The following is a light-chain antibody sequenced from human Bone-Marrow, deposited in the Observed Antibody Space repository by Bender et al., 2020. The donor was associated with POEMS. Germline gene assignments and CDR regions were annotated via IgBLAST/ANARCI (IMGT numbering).Light chain of an antibody. CDR2: EVN. CDR3: SSYGGNTNVV. J-gene: IGLJ2*01. CDR1: SSDVGGYNY. Sequence: QSALTQPASVSGSPGQSITISCTGTSSDVGGYNYVSWYQQHPGKAPKLMIYEVNKRHPGVPDRFSGSKSGNTASLTVSGLQAEDEADYYCSSYGGNTNVVFGGGTKLTVL. V-gene: IGLV2-8*01.